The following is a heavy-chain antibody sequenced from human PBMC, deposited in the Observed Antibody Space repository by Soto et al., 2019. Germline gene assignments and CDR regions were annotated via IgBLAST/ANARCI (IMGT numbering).Heavy chain of an antibody. Sequence: PGGSLRLSCLASGFTFSGYAMTWVRHVPGKGLEWVASLDGAGGSTYYADSVRGRFTISRDNSQNTLFLQMKRLTADDTAIYYCAAPRDEYGSGVSWFTYGMVIWGQGTTVTVSS. CDR1: GFTFSGYA. CDR2: LDGAGGST. J-gene: IGHJ6*02. CDR3: AAPRDEYGSGVSWFTYGMVI. V-gene: IGHV3-23*01. D-gene: IGHD3-10*01.